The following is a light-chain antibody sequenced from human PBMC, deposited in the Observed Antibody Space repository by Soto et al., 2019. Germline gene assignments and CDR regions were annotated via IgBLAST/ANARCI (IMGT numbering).Light chain of an antibody. CDR3: SSYTSTSTRV. Sequence: QSVLTQPASVSGSPGQSITISCTGTTNDIGAFNYVSWYQQHPGKAPKLILYEVTNRPSGVSNRFSGSKSGNTASLTISGLQAEDEADYYCSSYTSTSTRVFGGGTKLTV. J-gene: IGLJ2*01. V-gene: IGLV2-14*01. CDR2: EVT. CDR1: TNDIGAFNY.